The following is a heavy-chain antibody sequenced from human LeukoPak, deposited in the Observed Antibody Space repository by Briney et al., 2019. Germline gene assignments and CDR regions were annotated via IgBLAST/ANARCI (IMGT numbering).Heavy chain of an antibody. J-gene: IGHJ5*02. Sequence: PSETLSLTCAVYGGSFSGYYWSWIRQPPGKGLEWIGEINHSGSTNYNPSLKSRVTISVDTSKNQFSLKLSSVTAADTAVYYCARGRGITIFGVVIGQGANWFDPWGQGTLVTVSS. D-gene: IGHD3-3*01. CDR2: INHSGST. CDR3: ARGRGITIFGVVIGQGANWFDP. CDR1: GGSFSGYY. V-gene: IGHV4-34*01.